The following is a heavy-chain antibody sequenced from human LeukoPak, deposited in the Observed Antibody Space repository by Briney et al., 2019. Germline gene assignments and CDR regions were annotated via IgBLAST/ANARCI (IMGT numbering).Heavy chain of an antibody. Sequence: SETLSLTCTVSGGSISSYYWSWIRHPPGKGLEWIGYIYYSGSTNYNPSLKSRVPISVDTSKNQFSLKLSPVTAADTAVYYCARPRYCSSTSCSSFGYWGQGTLVTVSS. J-gene: IGHJ4*02. D-gene: IGHD2-2*01. CDR2: IYYSGST. CDR3: ARPRYCSSTSCSSFGY. CDR1: GGSISSYY. V-gene: IGHV4-59*01.